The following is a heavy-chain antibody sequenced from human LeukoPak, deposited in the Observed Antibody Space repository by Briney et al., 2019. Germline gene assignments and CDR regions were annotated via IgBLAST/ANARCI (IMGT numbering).Heavy chain of an antibody. CDR1: GGSISSYF. Sequence: SETLSLTCPVPGGSISSYFWSWIGPPAGKGLEGIGRIYTIGSTNYNPSLQSRVTMSVDTSKNQFSLQLSPVTAADTAVYYWARDYSNYSGRPEPPYYSYYMDVWGKGTTVTVSS. CDR3: ARDYSNYSGRPEPPYYSYYMDV. D-gene: IGHD4-11*01. J-gene: IGHJ6*03. V-gene: IGHV4-4*07. CDR2: IYTIGST.